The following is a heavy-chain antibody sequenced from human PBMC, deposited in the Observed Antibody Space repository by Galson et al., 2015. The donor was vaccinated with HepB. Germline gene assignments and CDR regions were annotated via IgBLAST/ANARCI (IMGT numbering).Heavy chain of an antibody. CDR2: IYYSGST. CDR1: GGSIRSYY. CDR3: ARRYYSSWSYFDY. J-gene: IGHJ4*02. Sequence: QVQLQESGPGLVKPSETLFLTCTVSGGSIRSYYWSWIRQPPGKGLEWIGYIYYSGSTNYNPSLKSRVTISVDTSKNQFSLKLSSVTAADTAVYYCARRYYSSWSYFDYWGPGTLVTVSS. V-gene: IGHV4-59*08. D-gene: IGHD6-13*01.